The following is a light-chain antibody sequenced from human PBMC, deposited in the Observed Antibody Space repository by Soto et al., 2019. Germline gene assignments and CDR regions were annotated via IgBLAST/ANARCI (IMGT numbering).Light chain of an antibody. CDR2: AAS. J-gene: IGKJ2*01. CDR3: QQYSRSPRT. Sequence: EIVLTQSPGTLSLSPGERATLSCRASQSVSSSYLAWYQQKPGQAPRLLIYAASSRATGIPDRFSGSGSGTDFTLTISRLESEDFAVYYCQQYSRSPRTFGQGTKLEIK. V-gene: IGKV3-20*01. CDR1: QSVSSSY.